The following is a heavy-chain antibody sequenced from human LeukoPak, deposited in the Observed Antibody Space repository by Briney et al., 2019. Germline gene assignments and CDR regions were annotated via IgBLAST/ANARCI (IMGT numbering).Heavy chain of an antibody. CDR3: ARRRAEGGSNGHYNWFDP. D-gene: IGHD6-13*01. V-gene: IGHV4-59*08. CDR2: IYFSGTT. CDR1: ADSINAYY. J-gene: IGHJ5*02. Sequence: KSSETLSLTCTVSADSINAYYWGWIRQPPGKGREWIGYIYFSGTTKYNPSLESGATISVDTSTNQFSLKLSSVTAADTAVYYCARRRAEGGSNGHYNWFDPWGQGILVTVSS.